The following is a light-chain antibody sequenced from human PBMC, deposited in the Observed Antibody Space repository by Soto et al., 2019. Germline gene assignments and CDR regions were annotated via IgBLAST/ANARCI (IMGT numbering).Light chain of an antibody. V-gene: IGLV9-49*01. CDR2: VGTGGIVG. CDR3: GADHGGGRSVV. CDR1: GGYSDYK. J-gene: IGLJ2*01. Sequence: QLVLTQPPSASAFLGASVTLTCTLSGGYSDYKVDWYQQRPGKGPRFVMRVGTGGIVGSRGDGIPDRFSVSGSGLNRYLTINNIRKEDEGDYHCGADHGGGRSVVFAGGTKVTVL.